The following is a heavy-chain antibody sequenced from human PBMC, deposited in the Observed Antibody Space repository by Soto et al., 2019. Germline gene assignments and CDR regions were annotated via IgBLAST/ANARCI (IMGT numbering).Heavy chain of an antibody. CDR3: ASHPGRRAFEI. Sequence: PGGSLRLSCAASGFTFSSYWMSWVRQAPGKGLEWVANIKQDGSEKFYVDSAKGRFTISRDNAKNSLYLQMNNLRAEDTAVYYCASHPGRRAFEIWGQGTMVTVSS. V-gene: IGHV3-7*01. CDR1: GFTFSSYW. CDR2: IKQDGSEK. J-gene: IGHJ3*02. D-gene: IGHD3-10*01.